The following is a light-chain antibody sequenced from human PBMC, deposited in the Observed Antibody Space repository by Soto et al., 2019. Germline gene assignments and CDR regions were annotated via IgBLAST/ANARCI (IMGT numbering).Light chain of an antibody. Sequence: DIPLTQSPSTLSASVGDRVTLTCRASQRIATWLAWYQHQPGSAPKLLIYGASTLQSGVPSRFSGSGSGAEVTLTIDNLQTEDIATYYCQQLKSYPLTFGGGTKV. CDR1: QRIATW. J-gene: IGKJ4*01. CDR3: QQLKSYPLT. V-gene: IGKV1-5*01. CDR2: GAS.